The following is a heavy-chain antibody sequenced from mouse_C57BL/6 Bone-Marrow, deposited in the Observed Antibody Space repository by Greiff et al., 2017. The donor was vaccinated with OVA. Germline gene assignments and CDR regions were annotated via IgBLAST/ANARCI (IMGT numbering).Heavy chain of an antibody. D-gene: IGHD2-3*01. J-gene: IGHJ1*03. CDR3: ASPGYYSYWYFDV. CDR2: ISSGGSYT. V-gene: IGHV5-6*01. CDR1: GFTFSSYG. Sequence: EVQGVESGGDLVKPGGSLKLSCAASGFTFSSYGMSWVRQTPDKRLEWVATISSGGSYTYYPDSVKGRVTISRDNAKNTLYLQMSRLKSEDTAMYYCASPGYYSYWYFDVWGTGTTVTVSS.